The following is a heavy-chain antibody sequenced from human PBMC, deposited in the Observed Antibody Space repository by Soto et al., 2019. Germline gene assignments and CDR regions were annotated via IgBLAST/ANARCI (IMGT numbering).Heavy chain of an antibody. CDR1: GGSISSGGYY. D-gene: IGHD3-10*01. J-gene: IGHJ4*02. CDR3: ARGYYGSGSYSFDY. Sequence: SETLSLTCTVSGGSISSGGYYWSWIRQHPGKGLEWIGYIYYSGSTYYNPSLKSRVTISVDTSKNQFSLKLSSVTAADTAVYYCARGYYGSGSYSFDYWGQGTLVTVSS. V-gene: IGHV4-31*03. CDR2: IYYSGST.